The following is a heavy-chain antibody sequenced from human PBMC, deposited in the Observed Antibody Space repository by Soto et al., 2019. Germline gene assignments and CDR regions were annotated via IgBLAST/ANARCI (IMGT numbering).Heavy chain of an antibody. CDR3: ARGIQYRYGMDV. J-gene: IGHJ6*02. Sequence: PGGSLRLSCAAAGFTFTNYWMHWVRQAPGRGLVWVSRINGDGSNTFYADSVKGRFAISRDNAKNTVYLHMNSLRAEDTAVYFCARGIQYRYGMDVWGQGTTVTVSS. V-gene: IGHV3-74*01. CDR2: INGDGSNT. CDR1: GFTFTNYW. D-gene: IGHD4-4*01.